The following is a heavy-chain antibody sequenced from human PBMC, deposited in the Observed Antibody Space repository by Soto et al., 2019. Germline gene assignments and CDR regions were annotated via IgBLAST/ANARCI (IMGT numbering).Heavy chain of an antibody. CDR1: GGSISSDDYH. J-gene: IGHJ4*02. CDR2: IYYSGST. V-gene: IGHV4-30-4*01. CDR3: ARLWPRIYFEY. D-gene: IGHD3-10*01. Sequence: PSETLSLTCTVSGGSISSDDYHWSWIRQHPGKGLEWIGSIYYSGSTYHNPSLKSRPIISVDTSKNQFSLKLSSVTAADTAVYYCARLWPRIYFEYWGQGTLVTVS.